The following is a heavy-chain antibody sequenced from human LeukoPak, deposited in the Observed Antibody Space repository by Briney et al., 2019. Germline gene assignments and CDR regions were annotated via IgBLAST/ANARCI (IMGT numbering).Heavy chain of an antibody. CDR2: ISAYNGNT. D-gene: IGHD3-22*01. J-gene: IGHJ1*01. Sequence: ASVKVSCKASGYTFTSYGINWVRQAPGQGLEWMGWISAYNGNTNYAQKLQGRVTMTTDTSTSTAYMELRSLRSDDTAVYYCARTYYYDSSGYSGSEGKYFQHWGQGTLVTVSS. CDR3: ARTYYYDSSGYSGSEGKYFQH. CDR1: GYTFTSYG. V-gene: IGHV1-18*01.